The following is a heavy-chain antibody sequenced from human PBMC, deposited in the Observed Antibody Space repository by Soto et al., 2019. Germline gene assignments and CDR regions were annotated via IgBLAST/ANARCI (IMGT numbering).Heavy chain of an antibody. J-gene: IGHJ6*02. V-gene: IGHV1-69*13. CDR2: IIPIFGTA. CDR3: ARGSGSGIRYYYYYGMDV. D-gene: IGHD3-10*01. Sequence: SVKVSCKASGGTFSSYAISWVRQAPGQGLEWMGGIIPIFGTANYAQKFQGRVTITADESTSTAYMELSSLRSEDTAVYYCARGSGSGIRYYYYYGMDVWGQGTTVTVSS. CDR1: GGTFSSYA.